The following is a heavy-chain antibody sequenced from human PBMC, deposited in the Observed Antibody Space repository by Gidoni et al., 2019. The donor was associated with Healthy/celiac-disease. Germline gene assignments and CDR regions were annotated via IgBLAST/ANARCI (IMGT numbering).Heavy chain of an antibody. Sequence: QVQMVESGGGLVKPGGSLRLSCAASGFTSSDYYMSWIRQAPGKGLDLVSYISSSGSTIYYADSVKGRVTISRDNAKNSLYLQMNSLRAEDTAVYYCARAIYDSSGYGLVDYWGQGTLVTVSS. D-gene: IGHD3-22*01. J-gene: IGHJ4*02. CDR2: ISSSGSTI. V-gene: IGHV3-11*01. CDR3: ARAIYDSSGYGLVDY. CDR1: GFTSSDYY.